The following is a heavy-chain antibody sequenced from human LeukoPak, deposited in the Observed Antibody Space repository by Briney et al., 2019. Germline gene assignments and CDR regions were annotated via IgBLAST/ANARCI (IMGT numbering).Heavy chain of an antibody. CDR2: TYYRSKWYN. Sequence: SQTLSLTCAISGDRVASNSAAWNWIRQSPSRGLEWLGRTYYRSKWYNDYAVSVKSRININADTSKNQFSLQLNSVTPGDTAVYYCVGSFGGYDTFDYWGQGTLVTVSS. J-gene: IGHJ4*02. D-gene: IGHD5-12*01. V-gene: IGHV6-1*01. CDR1: GDRVASNSAA. CDR3: VGSFGGYDTFDY.